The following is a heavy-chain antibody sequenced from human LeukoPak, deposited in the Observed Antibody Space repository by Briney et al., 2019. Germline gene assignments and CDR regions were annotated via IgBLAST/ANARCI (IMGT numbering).Heavy chain of an antibody. V-gene: IGHV3-69-1*01. CDR2: ISSSYAI. J-gene: IGHJ3*02. Sequence: GGSLRLSCAASGFTFTAFTINWVRQAPGKGLEWVSSISSSYAIYFADSVKGRFTISRDSAKNSVYLHMNSLRAEDTAVYYCARDRHFVAFDIWGQETMVTVSS. CDR1: GFTFTAFT. CDR3: ARDRHFVAFDI.